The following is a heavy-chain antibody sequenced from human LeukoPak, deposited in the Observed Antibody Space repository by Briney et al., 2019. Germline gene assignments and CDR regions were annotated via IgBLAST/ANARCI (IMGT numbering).Heavy chain of an antibody. J-gene: IGHJ4*02. Sequence: LETLSLTCAVYGGSFSGYYWSWIRQPPGKGLEWIGYIYYSGSTNYNPSLKSRVTISVDTSKNQFSLKLSSVTAADTAVYYCARGTYRYYDYVWGSYRHTPFDYWGQGTLVTVSS. CDR3: ARGTYRYYDYVWGSYRHTPFDY. CDR1: GGSFSGYY. D-gene: IGHD3-16*02. V-gene: IGHV4-59*01. CDR2: IYYSGST.